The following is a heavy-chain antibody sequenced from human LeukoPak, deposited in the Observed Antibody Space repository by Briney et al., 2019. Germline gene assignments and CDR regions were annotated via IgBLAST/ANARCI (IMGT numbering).Heavy chain of an antibody. CDR3: ASDIVVVSGFDY. CDR1: GFTFSSYG. J-gene: IGHJ4*02. Sequence: GRSLRLSCAASGFTFSSYGMHWVRQAPGKGLEWVAVISYDGSNKYYADSVKGRFTISRDNSKNTLYLQMNSRRAEDTDVYYCASDIVVVSGFDYWGQSTLVTVSS. V-gene: IGHV3-30*03. CDR2: ISYDGSNK. D-gene: IGHD2-15*01.